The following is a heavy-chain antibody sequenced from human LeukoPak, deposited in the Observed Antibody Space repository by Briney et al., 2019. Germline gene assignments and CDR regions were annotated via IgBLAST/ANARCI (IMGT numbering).Heavy chain of an antibody. Sequence: SQTLSLTCAISGDSVSSNSAAWNWIRQSPSRGLEWLGRTYYRSKWYNDYAVSVKSRITINPDTSKNQFPLQLNSVTPEDTAVYYCARDQKRITIFGVVTNTFDYWGQGTLVTVSS. V-gene: IGHV6-1*01. J-gene: IGHJ4*02. CDR2: TYYRSKWYN. CDR1: GDSVSSNSAA. D-gene: IGHD3-3*01. CDR3: ARDQKRITIFGVVTNTFDY.